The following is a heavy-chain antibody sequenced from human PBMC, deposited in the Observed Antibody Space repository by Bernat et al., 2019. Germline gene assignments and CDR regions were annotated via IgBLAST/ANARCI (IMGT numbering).Heavy chain of an antibody. Sequence: EVPLLESGRGLVQPGVSLRLSYAASGFIFSSYAMSWVRQAPGKGLEWVSAVTGGSDCTYYADSVKGRFTISRNNSKNTLYLQISSLRAEDTAVYYCAKAPNDYGSGSNRNWFDPGGQGTLVTVSS. CDR2: VTGGSDCT. V-gene: IGHV3-23*01. CDR3: AKAPNDYGSGSNRNWFDP. J-gene: IGHJ5*02. CDR1: GFIFSSYA. D-gene: IGHD3-10*01.